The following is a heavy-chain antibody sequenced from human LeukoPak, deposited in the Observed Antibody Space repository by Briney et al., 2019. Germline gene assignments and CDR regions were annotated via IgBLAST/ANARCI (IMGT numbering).Heavy chain of an antibody. Sequence: ASVKVSCKASGYTFTGYYMHWVRQAPGQGLEWMGWINPNSGGTNYAQKFQGWVTMTRDTSISTAYMELSRLRSDDTAVYYCARGGRFGELLYYYYGMDVWGQGTTVTVSS. CDR3: ARGGRFGELLYYYYGMDV. CDR1: GYTFTGYY. D-gene: IGHD3-10*01. CDR2: INPNSGGT. V-gene: IGHV1-2*04. J-gene: IGHJ6*02.